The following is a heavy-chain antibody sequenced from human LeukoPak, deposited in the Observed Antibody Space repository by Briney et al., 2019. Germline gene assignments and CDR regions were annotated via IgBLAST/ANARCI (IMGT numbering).Heavy chain of an antibody. CDR1: GGSISSYY. CDR2: IYYSGST. Sequence: SETLSLTCTVSGGSISSYYWSWIRQPPGKGLEWIGYIYYSGSTNYNPSLKSRVTISVDTSKNQFSLKLSSVTAADTAVYYCARESWGERYSSGHDYWGQGTLVTVSS. D-gene: IGHD6-19*01. CDR3: ARESWGERYSSGHDY. V-gene: IGHV4-59*01. J-gene: IGHJ4*02.